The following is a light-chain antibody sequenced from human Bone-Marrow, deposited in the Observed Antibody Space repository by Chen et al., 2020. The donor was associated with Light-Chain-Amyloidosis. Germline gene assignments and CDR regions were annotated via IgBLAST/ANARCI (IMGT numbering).Light chain of an antibody. J-gene: IGLJ3*02. V-gene: IGLV2-23*02. CDR3: CSYAGSRTRV. Sequence: QSALAQPASVSGSPGQSITIPCTGTSSDVGTYNLVSWYQQPPGRAPKLMIYEVTKRPSGVSDRFSGSKSGNTASLTISGLQAEDEADFYCCSYAGSRTRVFGGGTKLTVL. CDR2: EVT. CDR1: SSDVGTYNL.